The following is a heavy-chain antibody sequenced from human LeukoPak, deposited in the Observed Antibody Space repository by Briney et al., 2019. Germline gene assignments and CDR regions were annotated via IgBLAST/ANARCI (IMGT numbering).Heavy chain of an antibody. J-gene: IGHJ3*02. CDR2: IYYSGST. D-gene: IGHD6-19*01. CDR1: GGSISSYY. Sequence: SETLSLTCTVSGGSISSYYWSWIRQPPGKGLEWIGYIYYSGSTNYNPSLKSQVTISVDMSKNQFSLKLSSVTAADTAVYYCARHHRGGWFNAFDIWGQGTMVTVSS. V-gene: IGHV4-59*08. CDR3: ARHHRGGWFNAFDI.